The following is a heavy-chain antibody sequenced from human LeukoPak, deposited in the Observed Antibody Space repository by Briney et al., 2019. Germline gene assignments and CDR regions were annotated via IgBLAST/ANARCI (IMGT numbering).Heavy chain of an antibody. D-gene: IGHD3-22*01. CDR2: IYYSGST. Sequence: SETLSLTCTVSGGSISSGCYYWSWIRQPPGKGLEWIGYIYYSGSTYYNPSLKSRVTISVATSKNQFSLKLSSVAAADTAVYYCAREGSGYNWFDPWGQGTLVTVSS. V-gene: IGHV4-30-4*01. CDR3: AREGSGYNWFDP. CDR1: GGSISSGCYY. J-gene: IGHJ5*02.